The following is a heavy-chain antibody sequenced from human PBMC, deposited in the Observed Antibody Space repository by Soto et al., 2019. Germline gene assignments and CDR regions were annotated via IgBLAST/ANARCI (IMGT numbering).Heavy chain of an antibody. CDR3: ARQLGYCSSTSCPAYGMDV. CDR2: ISAYNGNT. D-gene: IGHD2-2*01. V-gene: IGHV1-18*01. J-gene: IGHJ6*02. Sequence: QVQLVQSGAEVKKPGASVKVSCKASGYTFTSYGISWVRQAPGQGLEWMGWISAYNGNTNYAQKLQGRVTMTTDTATSTAYMELRSLRPDDTAVYYCARQLGYCSSTSCPAYGMDVWGQGTTVTVSS. CDR1: GYTFTSYG.